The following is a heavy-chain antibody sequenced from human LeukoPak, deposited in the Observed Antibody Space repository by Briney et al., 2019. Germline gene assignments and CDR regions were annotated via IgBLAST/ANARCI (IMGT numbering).Heavy chain of an antibody. CDR3: ARGLLGEQLVQYYYYMDV. V-gene: IGHV1-8*02. Sequence: ASVKVSCKASGYTFTSNGINWVRQATGQGLEWMGWMNPNSGNTGYAQKFQGRVTMTRNTSISTAYMELSSLRSEDTAVYYCARGLLGEQLVQYYYYMDVWGKGTTVTISS. J-gene: IGHJ6*03. CDR2: MNPNSGNT. D-gene: IGHD6-13*01. CDR1: GYTFTSNG.